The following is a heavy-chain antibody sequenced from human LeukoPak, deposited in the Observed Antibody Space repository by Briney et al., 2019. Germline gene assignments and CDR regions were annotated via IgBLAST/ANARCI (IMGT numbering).Heavy chain of an antibody. Sequence: GGSLRLSCAASGFIFNNYGLVWVRQAPGKGLEWVSAISNDGGGTTYADFVKGRFTISRDNSKNTLFLQMNSLRAEDTALYYCAKGSSGYFLDLWGRGTLVTVSS. CDR2: ISNDGGGT. V-gene: IGHV3-23*01. CDR3: AKGSSGYFLDL. J-gene: IGHJ5*02. D-gene: IGHD3-22*01. CDR1: GFIFNNYG.